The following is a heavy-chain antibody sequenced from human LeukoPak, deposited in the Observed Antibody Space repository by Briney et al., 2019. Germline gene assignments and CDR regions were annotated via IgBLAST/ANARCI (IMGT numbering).Heavy chain of an antibody. V-gene: IGHV3-48*01. Sequence: PGGSLSLSCAASGFIFSSYEMNWVRQAPGKGLEWVSYISSVSNTISYADSVKGRFTISRDNSKNTLYLRMNSLRAEDTAVYYCATERGYCSSTSCLTSFDYWGQGTLVTVSS. J-gene: IGHJ4*02. CDR1: GFIFSSYE. CDR3: ATERGYCSSTSCLTSFDY. CDR2: ISSVSNTI. D-gene: IGHD2-2*01.